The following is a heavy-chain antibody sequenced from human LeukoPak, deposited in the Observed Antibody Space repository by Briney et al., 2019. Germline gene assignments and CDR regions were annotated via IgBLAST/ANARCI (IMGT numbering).Heavy chain of an antibody. CDR3: ATPRMNYYGSGSHYSYYYVDV. J-gene: IGHJ6*03. CDR2: VIPHSGIA. Sequence: SVKVSCKASGGAFTRAAVSWVRQAPGQGLEWMGGVIPHSGIADYAQTFQGRVTITADGSTSTAYMELKSLTSEDTAVYYCATPRMNYYGSGSHYSYYYVDVWGSGTAVTVSS. CDR1: GGAFTRAA. V-gene: IGHV1-69*01. D-gene: IGHD3-10*01.